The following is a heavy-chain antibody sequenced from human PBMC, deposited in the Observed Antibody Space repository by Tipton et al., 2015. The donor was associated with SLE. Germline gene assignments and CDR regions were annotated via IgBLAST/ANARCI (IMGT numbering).Heavy chain of an antibody. J-gene: IGHJ3*01. CDR1: GFSFSNAW. CDR3: TTGRTL. Sequence: SLRLSCTASGFSFSNAWMSRVRQAAGKGLEWVGRIKSKTAGGTTDYAAPVKGRFSISRDDSKDTLYLQMDSLKTEDTAVYYCTTGRTLWGQGTLVSVSS. CDR2: IKSKTAGGTT. V-gene: IGHV3-15*01. D-gene: IGHD3/OR15-3a*01.